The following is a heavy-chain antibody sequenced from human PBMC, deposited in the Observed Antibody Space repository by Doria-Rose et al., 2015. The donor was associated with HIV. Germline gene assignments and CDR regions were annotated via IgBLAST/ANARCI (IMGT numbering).Heavy chain of an antibody. D-gene: IGHD6-13*01. CDR1: GVSLSSPGMG. CDR2: IFSDDEI. CDR3: ARIKSSRWYHKYYFDF. Sequence: QVTLKESGPVLVKPTETLTLTCTVSGVSLSSPGMGVSWIRQPPGKALEWLANIFSDDEISYKTALKSRLSIARGNSESQVVLTMTDMDPVDTATYYCARIKSSRWYHKYYFDFWGQGTLVIVSA. V-gene: IGHV2-26*01. J-gene: IGHJ4*02.